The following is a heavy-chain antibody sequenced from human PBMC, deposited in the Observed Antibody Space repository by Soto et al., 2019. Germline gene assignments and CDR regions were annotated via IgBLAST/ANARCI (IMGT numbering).Heavy chain of an antibody. CDR3: AREYSSSWYYFDY. J-gene: IGHJ4*02. Sequence: PGGSLRLSCAASGFTFSSYAMHWVRQAPGKGLEWVAVISYDVSNKYYADSVKGRFTISRDNSKNTLYLQMNSLRAEDTAVYYCAREYSSSWYYFDYWGQGTLVTVSS. V-gene: IGHV3-30-3*01. CDR2: ISYDVSNK. CDR1: GFTFSSYA. D-gene: IGHD6-13*01.